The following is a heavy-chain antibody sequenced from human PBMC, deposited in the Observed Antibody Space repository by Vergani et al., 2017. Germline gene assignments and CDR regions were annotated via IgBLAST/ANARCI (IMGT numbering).Heavy chain of an antibody. CDR2: IIPILGIA. V-gene: IGHV1-69*08. Sequence: QVQLVQSGAEVKKPGSSVKVSCKASGGTFSSYTISWVRQAPGQGLEWMGRIIPILGIANYAQKFQGRVTITADKSTSTAYMELSSLRSEDTAVYYCAREGYCGSTSCYGDLGVIDYWGQGTLVTVSS. CDR1: GGTFSSYT. D-gene: IGHD2-2*01. CDR3: AREGYCGSTSCYGDLGVIDY. J-gene: IGHJ4*02.